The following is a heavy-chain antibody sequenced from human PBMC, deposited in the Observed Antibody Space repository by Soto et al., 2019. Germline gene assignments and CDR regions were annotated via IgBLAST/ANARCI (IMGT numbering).Heavy chain of an antibody. J-gene: IGHJ6*02. CDR1: GFTFSRYS. D-gene: IGHD5-12*01. CDR3: AASDYYYYGMDX. Sequence: RRLSCAASGFTFSRYSMSCVRQAPGKGLEWVSAISGSGGSTYYADSVNGRFTISRDNSNNTLYLQMNSLRAEDTAVYYCAASDYYYYGMDXWGQGTTVTVS. CDR2: ISGSGGST. V-gene: IGHV3-23*01.